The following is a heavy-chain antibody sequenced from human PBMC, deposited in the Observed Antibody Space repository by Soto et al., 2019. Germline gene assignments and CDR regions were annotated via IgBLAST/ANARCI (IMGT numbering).Heavy chain of an antibody. CDR3: ARDPPGIAASGSYK. J-gene: IGHJ4*02. CDR1: GFTVSNNY. D-gene: IGHD6-13*01. CDR2: IYSSGGT. Sequence: DVQLEESGGGLIQPGGSLRLSCAVSGFTVSNNYMTWVRQAPGKGLAWVSLIYSSGGTKYADSVSGRVTISRDNSKNTLYLQMNSLKVEDTAGYYCARDPPGIAASGSYKWGQGTLVTVSS. V-gene: IGHV3-53*01.